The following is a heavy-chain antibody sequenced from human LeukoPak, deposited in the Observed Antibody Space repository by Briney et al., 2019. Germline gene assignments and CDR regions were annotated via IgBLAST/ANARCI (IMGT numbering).Heavy chain of an antibody. CDR1: GGSISSYY. D-gene: IGHD2-2*01. CDR2: IYTSGST. V-gene: IGHV4-4*07. CDR3: ARAYDYCSSTSCYGAFDI. J-gene: IGHJ3*02. Sequence: KPSETLSLTCTVSGGSISSYYWSWIRQPAGKGLEWIGRIYTSGSTNYNPSLKSRVTMSVDTSKNQFSLKLSSVTAADTAVYYCARAYDYCSSTSCYGAFDIWGQGTMVTVSS.